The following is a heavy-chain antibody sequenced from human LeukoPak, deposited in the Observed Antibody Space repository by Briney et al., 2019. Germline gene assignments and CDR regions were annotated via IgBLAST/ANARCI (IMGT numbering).Heavy chain of an antibody. D-gene: IGHD6-13*01. CDR1: GGSFSGYY. V-gene: IGHV4-34*01. Sequence: PSETLSLTCAVYGGSFSGYYWSWIRQPPGKGLEWIGEINHSGSTNYNPSLKSRVTISVDTSKNQFSLKLSSVTAADTAVYHCARVQQLVLWGYYYYYMDVWGKGTTVTVSS. CDR3: ARVQQLVLWGYYYYYMDV. CDR2: INHSGST. J-gene: IGHJ6*03.